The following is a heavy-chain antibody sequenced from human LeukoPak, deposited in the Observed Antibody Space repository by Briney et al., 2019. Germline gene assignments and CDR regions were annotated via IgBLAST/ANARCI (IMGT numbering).Heavy chain of an antibody. CDR2: IYYSGST. D-gene: IGHD2-15*01. V-gene: IGHV4-59*01. J-gene: IGHJ5*02. CDR3: ARWVGFAVVVAAKGNWFDP. CDR1: GGSISSYY. Sequence: SETLSLTCTVSGGSISSYYWSWIRQPPGKGLEWIGYIYYSGSTNYNPSLKSRVTISLDRSQSQFSLKLTSVTAADTAVYYCARWVGFAVVVAAKGNWFDPWGQGTLVTVSS.